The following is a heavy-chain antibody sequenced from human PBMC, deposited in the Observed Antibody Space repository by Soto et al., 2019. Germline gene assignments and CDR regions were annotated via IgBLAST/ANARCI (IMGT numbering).Heavy chain of an antibody. D-gene: IGHD3-3*01. V-gene: IGHV1-2*04. CDR1: GYTFTGYY. CDR3: ARGRSIFGVVIILDAFDI. CDR2: INPNSGGT. Sequence: ASVKVSCKASGYTFTGYYMHWVRQAPGQGLEWMGWINPNSGGTNYAQKFQGWVTMTRDTSISTAYMERSRLRSDDTVVYYCARGRSIFGVVIILDAFDIWGQGTMVTVSS. J-gene: IGHJ3*02.